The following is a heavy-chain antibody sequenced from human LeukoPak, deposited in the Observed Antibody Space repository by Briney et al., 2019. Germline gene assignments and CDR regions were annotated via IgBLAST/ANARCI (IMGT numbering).Heavy chain of an antibody. CDR1: GFTFSSYS. Sequence: GGSLRLSCAASGFTFSSYSMNWVRQAPGKGLEWVSSISSSSSYIYYADSVKGRFTISRDNARNSLYLQMNSLRAEDTAVYYCARDRGYYGMDVWGQGTTVTVSS. V-gene: IGHV3-21*01. CDR3: ARDRGYYGMDV. CDR2: ISSSSSYI. D-gene: IGHD3-10*01. J-gene: IGHJ6*02.